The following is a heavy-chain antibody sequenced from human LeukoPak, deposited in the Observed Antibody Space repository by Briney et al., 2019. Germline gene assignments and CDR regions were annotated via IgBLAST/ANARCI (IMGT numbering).Heavy chain of an antibody. J-gene: IGHJ5*02. CDR2: INARGDT. CDR3: ARGQVPAARGYNWFDP. Sequence: PSETLCPTCAVYGWSFNDYYWNWIRQPPGKGLEWIGEINARGDTSYNPSLKSRVTISVDTSKKQFSLRLTSMIAADTALYYCARGQVPAARGYNWFDPWGQGTLVTVSS. CDR1: GWSFNDYY. D-gene: IGHD2-2*01. V-gene: IGHV4-34*01.